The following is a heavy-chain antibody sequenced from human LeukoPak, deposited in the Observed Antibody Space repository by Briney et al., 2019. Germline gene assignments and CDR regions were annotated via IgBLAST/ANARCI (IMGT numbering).Heavy chain of an antibody. Sequence: PSETLSLTCAVYGGSFSGYYWSWIRQHPGKGLEWIGHIYYSGSTYYNPPLKSRVTISVDTSKNQFSLKLSSVTAADSAVYYCARDPYGSIDYWGQGTLVTVSS. CDR1: GGSFSGYY. V-gene: IGHV4-31*11. CDR3: ARDPYGSIDY. CDR2: IYYSGST. J-gene: IGHJ4*02. D-gene: IGHD3-10*01.